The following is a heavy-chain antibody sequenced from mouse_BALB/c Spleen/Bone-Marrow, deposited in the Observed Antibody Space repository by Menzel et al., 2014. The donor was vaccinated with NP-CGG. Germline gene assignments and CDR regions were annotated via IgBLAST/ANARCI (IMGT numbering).Heavy chain of an antibody. J-gene: IGHJ4*01. CDR2: ISXXSSTI. D-gene: IGHD2-10*01. CDR3: ARRPSYGNLYAVDY. V-gene: IGHV5-17*02. CDR1: GFTFSSXG. Sequence: EVMLVESGGGLVQPGGSRKLSCAGSGFTFSSXGXHWVRQAPEKGLEWVAYISXXSSTIYYADTMKGRFTISRDNPKNTLFLQMTSLRSEDTAMYYCARRPSYGNLYAVDYWGQGTSVTVSS.